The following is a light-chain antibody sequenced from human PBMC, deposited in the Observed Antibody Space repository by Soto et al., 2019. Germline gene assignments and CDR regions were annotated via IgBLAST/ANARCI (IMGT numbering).Light chain of an antibody. Sequence: QSVLTHPPSVSGAPGQRVTISCTGSSSNIGAGYDVHWYQQLPGTAPKLLIYDNSNRPSGVPDRFSGSKSGTSASLAITGLQAEDEADYYCQSYDTSIYVFGTGTKV. J-gene: IGLJ1*01. CDR3: QSYDTSIYV. CDR2: DNS. V-gene: IGLV1-40*01. CDR1: SSNIGAGYD.